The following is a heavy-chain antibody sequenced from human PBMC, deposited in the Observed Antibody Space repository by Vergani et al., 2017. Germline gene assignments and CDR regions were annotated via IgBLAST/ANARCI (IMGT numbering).Heavy chain of an antibody. Sequence: EVQLLESGGGLVQPGGSLRLSCAASGFSFSDYAMSWVRQAPGKGLEWVAAISGSGSTTYYADSVKGRFTVSRDNSKNTLFLQMNSLRAEDTAVYYCARCGLGPEGSSWSYYYYYYYMDVWGKGTTVTVSS. V-gene: IGHV3-23*01. J-gene: IGHJ6*03. D-gene: IGHD6-13*01. CDR3: ARCGLGPEGSSWSYYYYYYYMDV. CDR1: GFSFSDYA. CDR2: ISGSGSTT.